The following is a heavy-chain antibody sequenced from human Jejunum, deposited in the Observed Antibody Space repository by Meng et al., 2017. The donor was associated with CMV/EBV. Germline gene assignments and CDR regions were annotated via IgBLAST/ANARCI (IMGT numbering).Heavy chain of an antibody. V-gene: IGHV3-74*01. CDR1: GFSFSASV. CDR3: VKDFAWSIDF. Sequence: VHLWESGGGLFQPGGSLRLSCAASGFSFSASVMHWVRQDPGQGLVWVARINHDGTETIYRDSVRGRFTVSRDNTKNTVSLEMNSLRVEDTALYYCVKDFAWSIDFWGQGVLVTVSS. J-gene: IGHJ4*02. CDR2: INHDGTET. D-gene: IGHD3-3*01.